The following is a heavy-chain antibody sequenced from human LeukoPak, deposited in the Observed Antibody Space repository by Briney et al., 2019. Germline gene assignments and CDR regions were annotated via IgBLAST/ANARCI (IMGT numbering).Heavy chain of an antibody. CDR2: IIPILGIA. CDR1: GGTFSSYA. J-gene: IGHJ3*02. Sequence: GASVKVSCKASGGTFSSYAISWVRQAPGQGLEWMGRIIPILGIANYAQKFQGRVTIIADKSTSTAYMELSSLRSEDTAVYYCARGNDFCGGDCYNDAFDIWGQGTMVTVSS. D-gene: IGHD2-21*02. CDR3: ARGNDFCGGDCYNDAFDI. V-gene: IGHV1-69*04.